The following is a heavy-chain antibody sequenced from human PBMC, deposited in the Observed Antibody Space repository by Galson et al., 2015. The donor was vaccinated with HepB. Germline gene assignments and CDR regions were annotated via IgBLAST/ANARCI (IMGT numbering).Heavy chain of an antibody. V-gene: IGHV2-70*11. CDR1: GFSLSTSGMC. J-gene: IGHJ4*02. CDR3: ARATLRLGELSFDY. Sequence: PALGKPTQTLTLTCTFSGFSLSTSGMCVSWIRQPPGKALEWLARIDWDDDKYYSTSLKTRLTISKDTSKNQVVLTMTNMDPVDTATYYCARATLRLGELSFDYWGQGTLVTVSS. D-gene: IGHD3-16*02. CDR2: IDWDDDK.